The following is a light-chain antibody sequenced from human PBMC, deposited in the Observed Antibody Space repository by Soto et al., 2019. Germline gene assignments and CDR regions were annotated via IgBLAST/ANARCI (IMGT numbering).Light chain of an antibody. V-gene: IGKV1-5*01. Sequence: DIQLTQSPPTLSASVGDRVTITCRASQTISTWIAWYQQKPGKAPKLLVYDASTLQSGVASRFSGSGSGTEFTLIISGLQPDDSATYYCQQYTNTNNPWMFGQGT. CDR3: QQYTNTNNPWM. J-gene: IGKJ2*01. CDR2: DAS. CDR1: QTISTW.